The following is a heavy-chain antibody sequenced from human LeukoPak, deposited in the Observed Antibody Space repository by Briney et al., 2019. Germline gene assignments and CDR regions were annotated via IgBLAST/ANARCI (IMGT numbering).Heavy chain of an antibody. CDR1: GFTFSSYV. J-gene: IGHJ6*03. D-gene: IGHD6-19*01. Sequence: EGSLRLSCAASGFTFSSYVMSWVRQAPGKGLEWVSTVSTTGGSTYYADSVKGRFTISRDNSKDTLYLQMNSLRAEDTAVYYCAKCSGRFVRGKDYYYYYMDVWGKGTTVTVSS. V-gene: IGHV3-23*01. CDR2: VSTTGGST. CDR3: AKCSGRFVRGKDYYYYYMDV.